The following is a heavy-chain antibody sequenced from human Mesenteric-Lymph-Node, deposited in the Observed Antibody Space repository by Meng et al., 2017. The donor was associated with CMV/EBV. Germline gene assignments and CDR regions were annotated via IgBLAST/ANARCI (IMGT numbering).Heavy chain of an antibody. V-gene: IGHV3-13*01. J-gene: IGHJ4*02. Sequence: GESLKISCAASGFTFSPYDMHWVRQSPDKGLEWVSAIGTTFDSHYPDSVRGRFTISRDNAENSLYLQMNSLRDGDTAVYYCARGNPAWPGYYYFGYWGQGTVVTVSS. CDR1: GFTFSPYD. CDR2: IGTTFDS. D-gene: IGHD2-2*03. CDR3: ARGNPAWPGYYYFGY.